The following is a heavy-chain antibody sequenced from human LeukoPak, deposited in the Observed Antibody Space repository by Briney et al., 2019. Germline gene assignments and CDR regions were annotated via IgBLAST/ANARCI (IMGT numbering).Heavy chain of an antibody. Sequence: PSQTLSLTCTVSGGSISSGSYYWSWIRQPAGKGLEWIGRIYTSGSTNYNPSLKSRVTISVDTSKNQFSLKLSSVTAADTAVYYCARARITIFGVVIHAFDIWGQGTMVTVSS. J-gene: IGHJ3*02. CDR1: GGSISSGSYY. V-gene: IGHV4-61*02. CDR3: ARARITIFGVVIHAFDI. D-gene: IGHD3-3*01. CDR2: IYTSGST.